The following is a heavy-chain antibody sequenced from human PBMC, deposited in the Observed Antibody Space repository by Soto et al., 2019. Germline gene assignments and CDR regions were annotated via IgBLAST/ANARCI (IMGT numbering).Heavy chain of an antibody. CDR1: GFTFSSYG. CDR2: ISYDGSNK. J-gene: IGHJ4*02. D-gene: IGHD5-12*01. Sequence: PGGSLRLSCAASGFTFSSYGMHWVRQAPGKGLEWVAVISYDGSNKYYADSVKGRFTISRDNSKNTLYLQMNSQRAEDTAVYYCAKDAQDFTPERWLHWPLAYWGQETLVTVS. V-gene: IGHV3-30*18. CDR3: AKDAQDFTPERWLHWPLAY.